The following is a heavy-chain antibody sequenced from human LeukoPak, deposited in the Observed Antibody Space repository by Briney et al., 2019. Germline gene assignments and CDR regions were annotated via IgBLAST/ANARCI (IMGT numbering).Heavy chain of an antibody. Sequence: GASVKVSCKASGYTFTSYDINWVRQATGQRLEWMGWMNPNSGNTGYAQKFQGRVTMTRSTSISTAYMELSSLRSEDTAVYYCARVPSIAAAGTDFDYWGQGTLVTVSS. CDR2: MNPNSGNT. D-gene: IGHD6-13*01. V-gene: IGHV1-8*01. CDR1: GYTFTSYD. J-gene: IGHJ4*02. CDR3: ARVPSIAAAGTDFDY.